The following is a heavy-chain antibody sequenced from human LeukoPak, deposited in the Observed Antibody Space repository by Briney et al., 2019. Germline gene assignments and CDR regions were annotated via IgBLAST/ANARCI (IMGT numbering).Heavy chain of an antibody. CDR1: GYTFTSYD. J-gene: IGHJ6*02. D-gene: IGHD6-13*01. Sequence: GASVKVSCKASGYTFTSYDINWVRQATGQGLEWMGWMNPNSGNTGYAQKFQGRVTMTRNTSISTAYMELSSLRSEDTAVYYCARAPRYSSSWYWQYYYYYGMDVWGQGTTVTVSS. CDR3: ARAPRYSSSWYWQYYYYYGMDV. V-gene: IGHV1-8*01. CDR2: MNPNSGNT.